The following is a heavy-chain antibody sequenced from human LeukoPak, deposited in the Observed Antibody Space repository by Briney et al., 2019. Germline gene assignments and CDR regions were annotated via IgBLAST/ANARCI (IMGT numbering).Heavy chain of an antibody. D-gene: IGHD1-14*01. V-gene: IGHV4-39*01. CDR1: DGSISSSSYY. CDR3: ARWSGEPSWFDP. Sequence: SETLSLTCTVSDGSISSSSYYWGWIRQPPGKGLEWIGSIYYSGSTYYNPSLKSRVTISVDTSKNQFSLKLSSVTAADTAVYYCARWSGEPSWFDPWGQGTLVTVSS. J-gene: IGHJ5*02. CDR2: IYYSGST.